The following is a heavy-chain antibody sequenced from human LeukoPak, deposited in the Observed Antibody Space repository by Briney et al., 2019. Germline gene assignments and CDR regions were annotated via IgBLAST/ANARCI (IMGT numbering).Heavy chain of an antibody. CDR3: AREVATNDDAFDI. Sequence: GGSLRLSCAASGFTFSSYWMSWVRQAPGKGLEWVANIKQDGSEKYYVDSVKGRFTISRDNAKNSLYLQMNSLRAEDTAVYYCAREVATNDDAFDIWGQGTMVTVSS. V-gene: IGHV3-7*01. CDR1: GFTFSSYW. J-gene: IGHJ3*02. D-gene: IGHD5-12*01. CDR2: IKQDGSEK.